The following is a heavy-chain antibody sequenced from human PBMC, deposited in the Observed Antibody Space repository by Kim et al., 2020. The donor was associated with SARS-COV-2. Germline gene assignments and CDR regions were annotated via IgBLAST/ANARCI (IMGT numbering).Heavy chain of an antibody. CDR3: ARTPNDYGDHYYYYGMDV. D-gene: IGHD4-17*01. CDR1: GYSFTSYW. V-gene: IGHV5-51*01. J-gene: IGHJ6*02. Sequence: GESLKISCKGSGYSFTSYWIGWVRQMPGKGLEWMGIIYPGDSDTRYSPSFQGQVTISADKSISTAYLQWSSLKASDTAMYYCARTPNDYGDHYYYYGMDVWGQGTTVTVSS. CDR2: IYPGDSDT.